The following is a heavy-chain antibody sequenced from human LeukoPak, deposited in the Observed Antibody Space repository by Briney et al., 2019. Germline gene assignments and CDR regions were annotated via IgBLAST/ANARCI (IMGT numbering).Heavy chain of an antibody. V-gene: IGHV3-23*01. Sequence: GGSLILSCAASGFTFSNYAMSWARQAPGKGLEWVSAISGSGGSTCYADSVKGRFTISRDNSKNTLYLQMNSLRAEDTAVYYCTKGTIWLPFDYWGQGTLVTVSS. CDR2: ISGSGGST. D-gene: IGHD5-18*01. J-gene: IGHJ4*02. CDR1: GFTFSNYA. CDR3: TKGTIWLPFDY.